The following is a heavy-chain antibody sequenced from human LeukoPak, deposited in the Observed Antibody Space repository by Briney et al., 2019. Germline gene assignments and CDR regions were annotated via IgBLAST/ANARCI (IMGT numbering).Heavy chain of an antibody. J-gene: IGHJ4*02. CDR1: GGSICSSSYY. CDR3: ATFPTVKDY. CDR2: IYYSGST. Sequence: SETLSLTCTLSGGSICSSSYYWGWIRQPPGKGLEWIGSIYYSGSTYYNPSLKSRVTISVDTSKNQFSLKLSSVTAADTAVYYCATFPTVKDYWGQGTLVTVSS. D-gene: IGHD4-17*01. V-gene: IGHV4-39*01.